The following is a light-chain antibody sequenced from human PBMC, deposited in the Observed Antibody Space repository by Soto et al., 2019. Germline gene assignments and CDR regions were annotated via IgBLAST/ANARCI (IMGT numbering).Light chain of an antibody. V-gene: IGKV1-5*03. J-gene: IGKJ1*01. Sequence: DIRMTQSPSTLSASVGGRVTITCRASHSVSPWLAWYQQKPGQAPKLLIYKTSSLQNGVPARFSGRGSSTDFFLTISNLQPDDFATYYCQQYSSSSTFGQGTRVELK. CDR3: QQYSSSST. CDR2: KTS. CDR1: HSVSPW.